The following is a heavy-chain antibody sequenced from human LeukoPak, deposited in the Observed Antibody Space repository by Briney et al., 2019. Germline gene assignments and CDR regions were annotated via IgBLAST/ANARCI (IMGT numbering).Heavy chain of an antibody. V-gene: IGHV3-20*04. J-gene: IGHJ6*02. CDR3: ATEPYYYDSSARDDYYYGMDV. Sequence: GGSLRLSCAASGFTFDDYGMSWVRQAPGKWLEWVSGINWNGGSTGYADSVKGRFTISRDNAKNSLYLQMNSLRAEDTALYYCATEPYYYDSSARDDYYYGMDVWGQGTTVTVSS. CDR2: INWNGGST. CDR1: GFTFDDYG. D-gene: IGHD3-22*01.